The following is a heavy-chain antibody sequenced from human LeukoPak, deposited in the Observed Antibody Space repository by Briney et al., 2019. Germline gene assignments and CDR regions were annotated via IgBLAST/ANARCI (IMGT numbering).Heavy chain of an antibody. J-gene: IGHJ4*02. Sequence: SETLSLTCTVSGGSISSYYWSWIRQPAGKGLEWIGRIYTSGSINYNPSLKSRVTMSVDTSKNQFSLKLSSVTAADTAVYYCARGDKVAGISDYWGQGTLVTVSS. V-gene: IGHV4-4*07. CDR2: IYTSGSI. CDR1: GGSISSYY. D-gene: IGHD6-19*01. CDR3: ARGDKVAGISDY.